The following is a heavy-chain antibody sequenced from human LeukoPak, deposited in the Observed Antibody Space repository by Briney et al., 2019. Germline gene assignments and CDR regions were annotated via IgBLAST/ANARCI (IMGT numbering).Heavy chain of an antibody. CDR2: IYPDDSDT. CDR1: GHSFTSYW. J-gene: IGHJ4*02. V-gene: IGHV5-51*01. D-gene: IGHD1-1*01. Sequence: GESLKISCRGSGHSFTSYWIAWVRQMPGKGLEWMGIIYPDDSDTIYSPSFQGQVTMSADKSIGTAYLQWSSLKASDTAMYYCARSDGPSNSLALYFFDYWGPGTLVTVSS. CDR3: ARSDGPSNSLALYFFDY.